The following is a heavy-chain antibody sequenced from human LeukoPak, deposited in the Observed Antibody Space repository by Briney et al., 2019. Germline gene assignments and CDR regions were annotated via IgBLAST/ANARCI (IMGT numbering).Heavy chain of an antibody. J-gene: IGHJ4*02. D-gene: IGHD6-19*01. Sequence: GGSLRLSCAASGFTFSIYAMSWVRQAPGKGLEWVSAISGSGGSTYYADSVKGRFTISRDSSKNTLYLQMNSLRAEDTAVYYCAKAVWYRSGWYGFFYWGQGALVTVSS. CDR3: AKAVWYRSGWYGFFY. V-gene: IGHV3-23*01. CDR2: ISGSGGST. CDR1: GFTFSIYA.